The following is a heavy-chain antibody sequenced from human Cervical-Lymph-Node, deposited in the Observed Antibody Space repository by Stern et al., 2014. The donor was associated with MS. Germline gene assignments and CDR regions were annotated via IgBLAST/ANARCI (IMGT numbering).Heavy chain of an antibody. V-gene: IGHV4-59*01. CDR1: GGSITSYY. CDR3: ARLNMITFGGVIVKGTGAFDI. Sequence: QVQLQESGPGLVKPSETLSLTCTVSGGSITSYYWSWIRQPPGKGLEWIGYIYYSGRTNYNPSLKSRVTISADTSKNQLSLKLSSVTAADTAVYYCARLNMITFGGVIVKGTGAFDIWGQGTMVTVSS. CDR2: IYYSGRT. D-gene: IGHD3-16*02. J-gene: IGHJ3*02.